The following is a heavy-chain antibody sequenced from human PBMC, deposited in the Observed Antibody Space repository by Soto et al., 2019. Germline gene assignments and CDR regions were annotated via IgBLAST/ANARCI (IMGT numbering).Heavy chain of an antibody. CDR1: GYTFTTYD. CDR3: ARDFGGSSGWFGP. V-gene: IGHV1-8*01. Sequence: QVQLVQSGAEVKKPGASVKVSCKASGYTFTTYDLNWVRQAPGQGLEWLGWMRPSSGDTGFAPKFQGRVTMTRDTSNSTAYMELSRLTSEDTAVYYCARDFGGSSGWFGPWGLGTLVTVSS. CDR2: MRPSSGDT. D-gene: IGHD6-6*01. J-gene: IGHJ5*02.